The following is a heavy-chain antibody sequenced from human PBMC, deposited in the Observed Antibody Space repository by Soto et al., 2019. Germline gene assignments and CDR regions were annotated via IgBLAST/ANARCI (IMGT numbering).Heavy chain of an antibody. J-gene: IGHJ5*02. CDR2: IYYSGST. Sequence: QLQLQESGPGLVKPSETLSLTCTVSGGSISSSSYYWGWIRQPPGKGLEWIGSIYYSGSTYYNPSLKSRVTISVDTSKNQFSLKLSSVTAADTAVYYCARRATTVTPGLPPSAFDPWGQGTLVTVSS. V-gene: IGHV4-39*01. D-gene: IGHD4-4*01. CDR1: GGSISSSSYY. CDR3: ARRATTVTPGLPPSAFDP.